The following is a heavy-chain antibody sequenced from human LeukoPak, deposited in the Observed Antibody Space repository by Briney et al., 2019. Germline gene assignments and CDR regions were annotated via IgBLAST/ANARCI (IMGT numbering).Heavy chain of an antibody. D-gene: IGHD5-24*01. CDR1: GFTFSNYA. CDR2: ISASASIT. CDR3: ARGGDGYKALYY. Sequence: GGSLRLSCAASGFTFSNYAMTWVRQAPGKGLEWVSVISASASITYYADSVKGRFTISRDNSKNTLYLQMNSLRAEDTAVYYCARGGDGYKALYYWGQGTLVTVSS. J-gene: IGHJ4*02. V-gene: IGHV3-23*01.